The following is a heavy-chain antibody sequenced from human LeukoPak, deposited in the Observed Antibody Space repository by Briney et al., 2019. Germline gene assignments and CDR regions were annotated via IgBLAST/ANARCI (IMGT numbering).Heavy chain of an antibody. V-gene: IGHV3-48*03. CDR2: ISSSGSTI. Sequence: GGSLRLSCAASGFTFSSYEMNWVRQAPGKGLEWVSYISSSGSTIYYADSVKGRFTISRDNAKNSLYLQMNSLRAEDTAVYYCARDPYNTYYYGSGRYAQPFDYWGQGTLVTVSS. CDR3: ARDPYNTYYYGSGRYAQPFDY. D-gene: IGHD3-10*01. J-gene: IGHJ4*02. CDR1: GFTFSSYE.